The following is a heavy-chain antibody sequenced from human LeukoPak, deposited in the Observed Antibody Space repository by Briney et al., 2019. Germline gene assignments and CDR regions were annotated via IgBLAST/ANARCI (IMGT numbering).Heavy chain of an antibody. V-gene: IGHV3-7*01. CDR2: IKQDGSET. CDR3: ARGKGVDY. Sequence: GGSLRLSCAASGFTFRDYWMTWVRQAPGKGLEWVANIKQDGSETYYVDSVKGRFTISRDNARNSLYLQMNSLRAEDTAVYYCARGKGVDYWGQGILVTVSS. J-gene: IGHJ4*02. CDR1: GFTFRDYW.